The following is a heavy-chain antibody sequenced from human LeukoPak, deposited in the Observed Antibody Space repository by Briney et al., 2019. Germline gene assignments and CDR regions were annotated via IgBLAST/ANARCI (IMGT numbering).Heavy chain of an antibody. Sequence: ASVKVSCKASGYTFTSYGISWVRQAPGQGLEWMGWISAYNGNTNYAQKLQGRVTMTTDTSTSTAYMELRSLRSDDTAVYYCARGSTSMHYDFWSGYFSPDYWGQGTLVTVSS. V-gene: IGHV1-18*01. CDR1: GYTFTSYG. D-gene: IGHD3-3*01. CDR3: ARGSTSMHYDFWSGYFSPDY. J-gene: IGHJ4*02. CDR2: ISAYNGNT.